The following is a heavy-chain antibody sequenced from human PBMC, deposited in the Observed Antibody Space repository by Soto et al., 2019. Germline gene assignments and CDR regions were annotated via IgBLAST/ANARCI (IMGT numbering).Heavy chain of an antibody. J-gene: IGHJ4*02. CDR3: ADVTWKRDYLP. D-gene: IGHD4-17*01. Sequence: EVQLVASGGGLVQPGGSLRLSCVASGFSLSDHYMDWVRQAPGKGLEWLGLIRNEPYGYTTNYAASVKGRFTISRDDSKNSLFLQMDSRTAEDAAIYYWADVTWKRDYLPWGQGTLVTVSS. CDR2: IRNEPYGYTT. V-gene: IGHV3-72*01. CDR1: GFSLSDHY.